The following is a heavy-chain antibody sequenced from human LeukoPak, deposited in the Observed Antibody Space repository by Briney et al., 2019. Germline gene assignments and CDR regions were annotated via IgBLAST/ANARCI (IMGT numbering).Heavy chain of an antibody. J-gene: IGHJ4*02. CDR3: ARIHDYGDYAFDR. Sequence: SETLSLTCTVSGGSISPYYWSWIRQPPGKGLEYIGYISYTGSTNSNPSLKSRLTISVDTSKNQFSLKLRSVTAADTALYYCARIHDYGDYAFDRWGQGTQVTVSS. CDR2: ISYTGST. V-gene: IGHV4-59*08. D-gene: IGHD4-17*01. CDR1: GGSISPYY.